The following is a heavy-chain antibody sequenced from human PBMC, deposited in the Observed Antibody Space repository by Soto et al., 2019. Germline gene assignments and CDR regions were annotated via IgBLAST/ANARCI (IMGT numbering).Heavy chain of an antibody. CDR1: GFTVSSSY. Sequence: EVQLVESGGGLVQPGGSLRLSCAASGFTVSSSYISWVRQAPGKRLEWVSTIYSSGSTYYADSVRGRFTISRDDSKNTLDLQMNSLSVDETAVYYCTRVASGSGGWSQVSFESWGQGTLVTVSS. J-gene: IGHJ5*01. V-gene: IGHV3-66*01. D-gene: IGHD6-19*01. CDR3: TRVASGSGGWSQVSFES. CDR2: IYSSGST.